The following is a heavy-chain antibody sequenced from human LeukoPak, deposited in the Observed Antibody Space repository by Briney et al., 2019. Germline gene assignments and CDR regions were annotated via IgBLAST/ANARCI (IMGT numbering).Heavy chain of an antibody. V-gene: IGHV4-34*01. CDR1: GGSFSVYY. D-gene: IGHD5-18*01. CDR2: INNSGST. CDR3: ARGCTAMVKGGYYFDY. J-gene: IGHJ4*02. Sequence: SETLSLTCAVYGGSFSVYYWSWIREPPGKGLEWIGEINNSGSTNYNPSLKSRVTISVDTSKNQFSLKLSSVTAADTAVYYCARGCTAMVKGGYYFDYWGQGTLVTVSS.